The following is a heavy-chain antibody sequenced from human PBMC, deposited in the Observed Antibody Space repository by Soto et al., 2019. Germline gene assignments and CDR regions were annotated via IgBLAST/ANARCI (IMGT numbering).Heavy chain of an antibody. Sequence: SETLSLTCTVSGGSISSGGYYWSWIRQHPGKGLEWIGYIYYSGSTYYNPSLKSRVTISVDTSKNQFSLKLSSVTAADTAVYYCASYVDTAMAFTLDYWGQGTLVTVSS. J-gene: IGHJ4*02. CDR2: IYYSGST. D-gene: IGHD5-18*01. CDR1: GGSISSGGYY. CDR3: ASYVDTAMAFTLDY. V-gene: IGHV4-31*03.